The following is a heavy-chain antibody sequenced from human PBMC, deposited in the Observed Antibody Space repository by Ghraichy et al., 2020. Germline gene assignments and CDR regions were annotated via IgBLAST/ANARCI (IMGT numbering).Heavy chain of an antibody. Sequence: GGSLRLSCAASGFTFSSYEMNWVRQAPGKGLEWVSYLSSSGLTIYYADSVKGRFTISRDNAKNSLYLQMNSLRAEDTAFYYCARGGSVAQFGSWGQGSLLTVSS. CDR1: GFTFSSYE. CDR3: ARGGSVAQFGS. CDR2: LSSSGLTI. J-gene: IGHJ4*02. D-gene: IGHD6-19*01. V-gene: IGHV3-48*03.